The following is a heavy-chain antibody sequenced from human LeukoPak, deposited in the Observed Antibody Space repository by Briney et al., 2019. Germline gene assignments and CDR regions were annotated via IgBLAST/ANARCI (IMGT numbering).Heavy chain of an antibody. CDR3: ARGSTHAFGL. J-gene: IGHJ3*01. CDR2: IYSGGDT. V-gene: IGHV3-53*01. Sequence: EGSLRLSCAASGFTVSSNYMSWVRQAPGKGLEWVSVIYSGGDTSYSDSVKGRFTISRDNSKNTLYLQMNSLRAEDTAVYYCARGSTHAFGLWGQGTMVTVSS. CDR1: GFTVSSNY. D-gene: IGHD6-6*01.